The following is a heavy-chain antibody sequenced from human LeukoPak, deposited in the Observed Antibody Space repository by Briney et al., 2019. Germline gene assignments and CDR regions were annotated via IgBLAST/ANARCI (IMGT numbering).Heavy chain of an antibody. CDR2: IYTSGST. CDR1: GGSISSYY. J-gene: IGHJ4*02. V-gene: IGHV4-59*01. Sequence: PSETPSLTCTVSGGSISSYYWSWIRQPPGKGLEWIGYIYTSGSTNYNPSLKSRVTISVDTSKNQFSLKLSSVTAADTAVYYCARDSSSSGLTDYWGQGTLVTVSS. CDR3: ARDSSSSGLTDY. D-gene: IGHD6-6*01.